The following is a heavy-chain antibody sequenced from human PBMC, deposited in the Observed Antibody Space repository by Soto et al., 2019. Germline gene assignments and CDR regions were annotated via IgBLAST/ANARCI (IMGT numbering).Heavy chain of an antibody. CDR2: INYSGST. J-gene: IGHJ3*02. D-gene: IGHD2-15*01. CDR1: GGSITSGDYY. Sequence: QVQLQESGPGLVKPSQTLSLTCTVSGGSITSGDYYWNWIRQPPGKGLEWIGYINYSGSTYYKTSLKSRVIISEDTSKNQLSLKLSSVTAADTAVYYCARDPYGSGRDAFDIWGQLTMVTVSS. V-gene: IGHV4-30-4*01. CDR3: ARDPYGSGRDAFDI.